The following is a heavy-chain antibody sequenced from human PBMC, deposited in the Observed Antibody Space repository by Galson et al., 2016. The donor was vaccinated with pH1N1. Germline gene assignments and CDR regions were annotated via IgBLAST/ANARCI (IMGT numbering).Heavy chain of an antibody. CDR1: TFTFSRHG. CDR3: VRDDYESWSGYDAFDI. J-gene: IGHJ3*02. Sequence: SLRLSCAASTFTFSRHGMNWVRQAPGKGLEWISYISGDSTRIFYADSVKGRFTISRDNAKNSLYLHTNSLRVEDTAVYYCVRDDYESWSGYDAFDIWGQGTMVTVSS. V-gene: IGHV3-48*04. CDR2: ISGDSTRI. D-gene: IGHD3-3*01.